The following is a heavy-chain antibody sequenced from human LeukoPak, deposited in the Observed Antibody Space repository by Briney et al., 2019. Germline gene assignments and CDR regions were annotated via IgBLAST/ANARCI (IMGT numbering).Heavy chain of an antibody. D-gene: IGHD6-13*01. J-gene: IGHJ5*02. CDR2: IYYSGST. CDR1: GGSISSYY. Sequence: PSETLSLTCTVSGGSISSYYWSWIRPPPGKGLEWIGYIYYSGSTNYNPSLKSRVTISVDTSKNQFSLKLSSVTAADTAVYYCARTRSSWYAWFDPWGQGTLVTVSS. CDR3: ARTRSSWYAWFDP. V-gene: IGHV4-59*01.